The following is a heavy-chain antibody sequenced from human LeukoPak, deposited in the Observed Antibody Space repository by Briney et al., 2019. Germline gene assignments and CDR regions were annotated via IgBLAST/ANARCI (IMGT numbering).Heavy chain of an antibody. J-gene: IGHJ4*02. V-gene: IGHV3-23*01. CDR3: AKAARWNYFDH. Sequence: GGSLRLSCAASGXSFSSNAMTWVRQAPGKGQEWVSVIPGSGDTTYYADSVKGRFTISRDNSKNTLFLQMNSLRAEDTAVYFCAKAARWNYFDHWGQGSLVTVSS. CDR1: GXSFSSNA. CDR2: IPGSGDTT. D-gene: IGHD4-23*01.